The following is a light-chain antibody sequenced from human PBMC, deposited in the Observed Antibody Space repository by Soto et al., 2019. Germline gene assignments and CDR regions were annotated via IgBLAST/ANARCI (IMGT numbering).Light chain of an antibody. J-gene: IGLJ1*01. Sequence: QSVLAQPASVSGSPGQSITISCTGTSSDVGSYNLVSWYQQHPGKAPKLMIYEGSKRPSGVSNRFSGSKSGNTASLTISGLQAEDEADYYCCSYVGSRRVFGTGTKVTVL. V-gene: IGLV2-23*01. CDR2: EGS. CDR1: SSDVGSYNL. CDR3: CSYVGSRRV.